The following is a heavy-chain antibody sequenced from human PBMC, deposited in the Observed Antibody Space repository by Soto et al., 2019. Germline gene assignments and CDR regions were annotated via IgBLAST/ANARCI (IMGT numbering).Heavy chain of an antibody. CDR1: GYTFTSYA. Sequence: QVQLVQSGAEEKKPGASVKVSCKDSGYTFTSYAMHWVRQAPGQRLEWMGWINAGNGNTKYSLKFQGRVTITRDTSASTAYMELSSLRSEDTAVYYCASESYGGEFDYWGQGTLVTVSS. CDR2: INAGNGNT. V-gene: IGHV1-3*05. D-gene: IGHD4-17*01. CDR3: ASESYGGEFDY. J-gene: IGHJ4*02.